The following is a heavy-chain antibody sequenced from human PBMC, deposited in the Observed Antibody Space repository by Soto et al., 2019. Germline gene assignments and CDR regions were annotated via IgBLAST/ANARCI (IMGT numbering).Heavy chain of an antibody. D-gene: IGHD3-3*01. CDR2: ISAYNGDT. CDR1: GYTFTSCG. J-gene: IGHJ6*02. CDR3: ARMQMGYLAWFFSPYYYYGMDV. V-gene: IGHV1-18*01. Sequence: ASVKVSCKASGYTFTSCGISWVRQAPGQGLEWMGWISAYNGDTNYAQKLQGRVTMTTDTSTSTAYMELRSLRSDDTAVYYCARMQMGYLAWFFSPYYYYGMDVWGQGTTVTVSS.